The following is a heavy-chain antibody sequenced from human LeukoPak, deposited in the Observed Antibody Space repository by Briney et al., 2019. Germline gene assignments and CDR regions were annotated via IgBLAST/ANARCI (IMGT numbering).Heavy chain of an antibody. J-gene: IGHJ4*02. CDR3: ARDRPLDADDYYGFYYFDY. CDR2: INPNSGGT. V-gene: IGHV1-2*02. CDR1: GYTFTRYY. Sequence: VSVKVSCKASGYTFTRYYMHWVRQAPGQGLEWMGWINPNSGGTNHAQKFQGRVTMTRDTSISTAYMELSRLRSDDTAVYYCARDRPLDADDYYGFYYFDYWGQGTLVTVSS. D-gene: IGHD3-10*01.